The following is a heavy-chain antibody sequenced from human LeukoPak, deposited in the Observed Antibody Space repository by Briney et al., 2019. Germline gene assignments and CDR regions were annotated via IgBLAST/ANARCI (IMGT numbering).Heavy chain of an antibody. J-gene: IGHJ6*03. CDR2: IYHSGST. CDR1: GYSISSGYY. V-gene: IGHV4-38-2*01. CDR3: ARSYGSGSYFYYYYYMDV. Sequence: PSETLSLTCAVSGYSISSGYYWGWIRQPPGKGLEWIGSIYHSGSTYYNPSLKGRVTISVDTSKNQFSLKLSSVTAADTAVYYCARSYGSGSYFYYYYYMDVWGKGTTVTVSS. D-gene: IGHD3-10*01.